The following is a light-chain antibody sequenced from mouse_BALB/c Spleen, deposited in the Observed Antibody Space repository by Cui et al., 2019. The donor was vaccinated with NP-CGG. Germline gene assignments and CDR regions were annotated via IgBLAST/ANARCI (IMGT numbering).Light chain of an antibody. J-gene: IGLJ2*01. V-gene: IGLV2*02. CDR1: TGAVTTSNY. CDR3: ALWYRTHYV. Sequence: QAVVTQESALTTSPGGTVILTCSSSTGAVTTSNYDNWVEEKPDHLFTGLMGGTGIRAPGVPVRFSASLFGDKAALTITGAQTEDDAMYFCALWYRTHYVFGGGTKVTVL. CDR2: GTG.